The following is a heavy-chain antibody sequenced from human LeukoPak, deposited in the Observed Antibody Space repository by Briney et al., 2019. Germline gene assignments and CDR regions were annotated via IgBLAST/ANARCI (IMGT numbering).Heavy chain of an antibody. CDR1: GYSFTSYW. J-gene: IGHJ2*01. CDR2: IYPGDSDT. V-gene: IGHV5-51*01. Sequence: PGESLKISCKGSGYSFTSYWIGWVRQMPGKGLEWMGIIYPGDSDTRYSPSFQGQVTISADKSISTAYLQWSSLKASDTAMYYCARLRDHRLQYYWYFDLWGRGTLVIVSS. CDR3: ARLRDHRLQYYWYFDL. D-gene: IGHD1-14*01.